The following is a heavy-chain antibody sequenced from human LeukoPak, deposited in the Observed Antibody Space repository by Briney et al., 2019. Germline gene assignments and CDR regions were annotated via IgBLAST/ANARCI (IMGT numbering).Heavy chain of an antibody. V-gene: IGHV3-53*01. CDR3: AREDWLDY. D-gene: IGHD3/OR15-3a*01. J-gene: IGHJ4*02. CDR2: IYSGGST. Sequence: PGGSLRLSCAASGFTFNNYAMSWVRQAPGKGLEWVSVIYSGGSTYYADSVKGRFTISRDNSKNTLYLQMNSLRAEDTAVYYCAREDWLDYGGQGTLVTVSS. CDR1: GFTFNNYA.